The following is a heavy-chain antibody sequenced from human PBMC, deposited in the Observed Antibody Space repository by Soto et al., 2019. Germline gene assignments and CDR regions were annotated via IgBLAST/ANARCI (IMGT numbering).Heavy chain of an antibody. V-gene: IGHV2-5*01. D-gene: IGHD1-1*01. Sequence: QITLKESGPALVKPTQPLTLTCIFSGFSLTTSGVAVGWIRQPPGKALDWLALIYWNDDKRFSPSLKSRLTITKDTSKNQVVLTMTNMDPVDTATYYCTHIGDAYNEDAFDIWGQGTMVTVSS. CDR1: GFSLTTSGVA. CDR3: THIGDAYNEDAFDI. CDR2: IYWNDDK. J-gene: IGHJ3*02.